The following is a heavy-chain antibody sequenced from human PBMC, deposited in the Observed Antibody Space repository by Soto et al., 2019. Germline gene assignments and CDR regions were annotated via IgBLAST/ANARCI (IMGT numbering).Heavy chain of an antibody. V-gene: IGHV3-13*01. CDR3: ARAGYCSGGSCYGDAFDI. J-gene: IGHJ3*02. D-gene: IGHD2-15*01. Sequence: GGSLRLSCAASGFTFSSYDMHWVRQATGKGLEWVSAIGTAGDTYYPGSVKGRFTISRENAKNSLYLQMNSLRAGDTAVYYCARAGYCSGGSCYGDAFDIWGQGTMVTVSS. CDR2: IGTAGDT. CDR1: GFTFSSYD.